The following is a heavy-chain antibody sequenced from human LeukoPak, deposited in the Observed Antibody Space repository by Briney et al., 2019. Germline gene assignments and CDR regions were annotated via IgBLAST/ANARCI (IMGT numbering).Heavy chain of an antibody. J-gene: IGHJ4*02. CDR2: ISSSSSTI. CDR3: ARGSYDSPRGY. D-gene: IGHD3-3*01. CDR1: GFTFSSYS. Sequence: GGSLRLSCAASGFTFSSYSMNWVRQAPWKGLEWVSYISSSSSTIYYADSVKGRFTISRDNAKNSLYLQMNSLRAEDTAVYYCARGSYDSPRGYWGQGTLVTVSS. V-gene: IGHV3-48*01.